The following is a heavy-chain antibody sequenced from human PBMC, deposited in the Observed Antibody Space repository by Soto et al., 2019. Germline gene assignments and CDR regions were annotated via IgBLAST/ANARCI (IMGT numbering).Heavy chain of an antibody. CDR1: GFTFSTYA. V-gene: IGHV3-23*01. D-gene: IGHD3-22*01. CDR2: ISGSGSTT. CDR3: ALTYYYDSSGFA. Sequence: LRLSCAASGFTFSTYAMSWVRQAPGKGLEWVSAISGSGSTTYYGDSVKGRFTTSRDNSKNTLYLQMNSLRAEDTAVYYCALTYYYDSSGFAWGQGTLVTVSS. J-gene: IGHJ5*02.